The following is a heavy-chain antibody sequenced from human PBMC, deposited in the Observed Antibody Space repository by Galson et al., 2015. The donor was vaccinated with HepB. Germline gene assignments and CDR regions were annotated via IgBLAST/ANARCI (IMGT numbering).Heavy chain of an antibody. CDR2: INAGNGNT. J-gene: IGHJ4*02. CDR3: ARALSSGWYRAFDI. D-gene: IGHD6-19*01. CDR1: GYTFTSYA. Sequence: SVKVSCKASGYTFTSYAMHWVRQAPGQRLEWMGWINAGNGNTKYSQKFQGRVTITRDTSASTAYMELSSLRSEDTAVYYCARALSSGWYRAFDIWGQGTLVTVSS. V-gene: IGHV1-3*01.